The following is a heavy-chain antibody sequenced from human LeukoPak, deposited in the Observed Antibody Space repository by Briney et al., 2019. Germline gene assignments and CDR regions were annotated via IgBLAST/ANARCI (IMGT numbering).Heavy chain of an antibody. D-gene: IGHD6-13*01. Sequence: GESLKISCKGSGYRFTSYWIGWVRQMPGKGLEWMGRIDPSDSYTNYSPSFQGHVTISADKSISTAYLQWSSLKASDTAMYYCARIAAAGTWDFDYWGQGTLVTVSS. V-gene: IGHV5-10-1*01. CDR1: GYRFTSYW. CDR2: IDPSDSYT. CDR3: ARIAAAGTWDFDY. J-gene: IGHJ4*02.